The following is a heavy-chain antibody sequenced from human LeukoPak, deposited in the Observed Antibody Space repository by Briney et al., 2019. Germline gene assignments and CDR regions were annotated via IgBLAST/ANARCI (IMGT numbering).Heavy chain of an antibody. J-gene: IGHJ5*02. D-gene: IGHD5-12*01. CDR2: IKQDGSEK. V-gene: IGHV3-7*01. CDR1: GFTFSSYW. CDR3: AREDYRGYSGYDPRYNWFDP. Sequence: GGSLRLSCAASGFTFSSYWMSWVRQAPGKGLEWVANIKQDGSEKYYVDSVKGRFTISRDNAKNSLYLQMNSPRAEDTAVYYCAREDYRGYSGYDPRYNWFDPWGQGTLVTVSS.